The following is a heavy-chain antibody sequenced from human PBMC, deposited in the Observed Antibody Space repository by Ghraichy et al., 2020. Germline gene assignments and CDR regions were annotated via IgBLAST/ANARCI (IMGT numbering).Heavy chain of an antibody. V-gene: IGHV4-59*01. J-gene: IGHJ6*02. CDR3: ARDRAVFGPGGMDV. D-gene: IGHD3-3*01. Sequence: SETLSLTCTVSGGSINHYYWSWIRQPPGKGLEWIGFIYYSVGANYNPSLKSRATISIDVSMTQFSLRLSSVTAADTAVYYCARDRAVFGPGGMDVWGQGTTATVSS. CDR2: IYYSVGA. CDR1: GGSINHYY.